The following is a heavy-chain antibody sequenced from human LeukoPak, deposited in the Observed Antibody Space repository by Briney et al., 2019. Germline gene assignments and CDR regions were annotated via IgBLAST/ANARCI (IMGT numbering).Heavy chain of an antibody. V-gene: IGHV4-59*01. CDR2: IYYSGST. CDR1: GGSISSYY. D-gene: IGHD6-13*01. J-gene: IGHJ4*02. Sequence: PSETLSLTCTVSGGSISSYYWSWIRQPPGKGLEWIGYIYYSGSTNYNPSLKSRVTISVDTPKNQFSLKLSSVTAADTAVYYCARDLAESSSSWYMYFDYWGQGTLVTVSS. CDR3: ARDLAESSSSWYMYFDY.